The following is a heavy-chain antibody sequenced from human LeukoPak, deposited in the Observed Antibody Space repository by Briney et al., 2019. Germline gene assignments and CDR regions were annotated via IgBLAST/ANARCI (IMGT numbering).Heavy chain of an antibody. D-gene: IGHD3-22*01. CDR2: ISPSGGT. V-gene: IGHV1-2*02. CDR1: GYTFTGHY. Sequence: GASVKVSCKASGYTFTGHYMHWMRQAPGQGLEWMGWISPSGGTNYAQKSQGRVTMTRDTSISTAYMELSGLTSDDTAVYYCASVTYSDYDDFDSWGQGTLVTVSS. CDR3: ASVTYSDYDDFDS. J-gene: IGHJ4*02.